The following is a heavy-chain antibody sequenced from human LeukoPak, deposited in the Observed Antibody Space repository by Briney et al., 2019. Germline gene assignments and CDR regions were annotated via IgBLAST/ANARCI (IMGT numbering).Heavy chain of an antibody. CDR3: ARGGSGYSYGLMWN. CDR1: GYTFTGYY. J-gene: IGHJ4*02. Sequence: ASVKVSCKASGYTFTGYYMHWVRQAPGQGLEWMGWINPNSGGTNYAQKFQGRVTMTRDTSISTAYMELSSLRSEDTAVYYCARGGSGYSYGLMWNWGQGTLVTVSS. V-gene: IGHV1-2*02. D-gene: IGHD5-18*01. CDR2: INPNSGGT.